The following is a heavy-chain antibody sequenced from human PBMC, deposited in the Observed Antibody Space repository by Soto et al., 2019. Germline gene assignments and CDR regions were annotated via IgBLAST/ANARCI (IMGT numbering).Heavy chain of an antibody. V-gene: IGHV3-30-3*01. Sequence: GSLRLSCAASGFTFSSYAMHWVRQAPGKGLEWVAVISYDGSNKYYADSVKGRFTISRDNSKNTLYLQMNSLRAEDTAVYYCARSKWLRRGLYDYWGQGTLVTVSS. CDR2: ISYDGSNK. CDR3: ARSKWLRRGLYDY. CDR1: GFTFSSYA. J-gene: IGHJ4*02. D-gene: IGHD5-12*01.